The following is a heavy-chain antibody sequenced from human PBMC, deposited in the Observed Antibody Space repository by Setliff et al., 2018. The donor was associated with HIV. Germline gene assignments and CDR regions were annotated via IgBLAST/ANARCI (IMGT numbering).Heavy chain of an antibody. CDR1: GYTFTNYG. J-gene: IGHJ3*02. CDR2: ISAYNGNT. V-gene: IGHV1-18*01. D-gene: IGHD3-22*01. Sequence: ASVKVSCKSSGYTFTNYGFTWVRQAPGQGLEWMGWISAYNGNTNFAHKLQGRVTMTTDTSTNTAHMELRSLRSDDTAVYYCARAGYYDSSGYYGLGAFDIWGQGTMVTVS. CDR3: ARAGYYDSSGYYGLGAFDI.